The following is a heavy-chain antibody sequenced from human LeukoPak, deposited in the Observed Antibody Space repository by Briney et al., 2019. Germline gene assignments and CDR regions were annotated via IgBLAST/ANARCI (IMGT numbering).Heavy chain of an antibody. CDR1: GYTFSTYG. V-gene: IGHV1-18*03. Sequence: ASVKVSCKASGYTFSTYGITWVRHAPGQGLEWMGWISANTGNTNYAQRLQGRVTMTTDTPTSTAYMELRGLRSDDMAVYYCAREDSATVDYWGQGTLVTVSS. D-gene: IGHD5-18*01. CDR3: AREDSATVDY. J-gene: IGHJ4*02. CDR2: ISANTGNT.